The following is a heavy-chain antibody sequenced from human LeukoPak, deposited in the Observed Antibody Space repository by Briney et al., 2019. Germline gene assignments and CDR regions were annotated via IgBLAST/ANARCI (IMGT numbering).Heavy chain of an antibody. J-gene: IGHJ4*02. CDR1: GFTFGDYA. D-gene: IGHD3-22*01. CDR2: IRSKAYGGTT. CDR3: TRDDSSGYYYIESYYFDY. Sequence: PGRSLRLSCTASGFTFGDYAMSWFRQAPGKGLEWVGFIRSKAYGGTTEYAASVKGRFTISRDDSKSIAYLQMNSLKTEDTAVYYCTRDDSSGYYYIESYYFDYWGQGTLVTVSS. V-gene: IGHV3-49*03.